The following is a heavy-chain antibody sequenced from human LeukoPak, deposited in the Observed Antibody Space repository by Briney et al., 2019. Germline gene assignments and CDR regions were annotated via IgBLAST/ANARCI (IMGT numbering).Heavy chain of an antibody. D-gene: IGHD1-26*01. J-gene: IGHJ4*02. Sequence: SGGSLRLSCAASGFTFSSYAMHWVRQAPGKGLEWVAVISYDGTNNYYADSVKGRFTISRDNSKNTLYLQMNSLRAEDTAVYYCAKSTDSYSGSYLDYWGQGTLVTVSS. CDR2: ISYDGTNN. CDR1: GFTFSSYA. CDR3: AKSTDSYSGSYLDY. V-gene: IGHV3-30*18.